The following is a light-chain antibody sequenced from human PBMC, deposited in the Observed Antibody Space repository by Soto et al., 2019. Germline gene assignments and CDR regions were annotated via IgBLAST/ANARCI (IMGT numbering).Light chain of an antibody. CDR2: DAS. V-gene: IGKV3-15*01. J-gene: IGKJ2*01. Sequence: EIVLTHSPATLSVSPGERATLSCRASPSVGSNLAWYQQRPGQPPRLLIYDASTRATDIPARFSGGGSGTDFTLTISSLQTEDFAVYYCQQYNNWAYTFGQGSKVQIK. CDR1: PSVGSN. CDR3: QQYNNWAYT.